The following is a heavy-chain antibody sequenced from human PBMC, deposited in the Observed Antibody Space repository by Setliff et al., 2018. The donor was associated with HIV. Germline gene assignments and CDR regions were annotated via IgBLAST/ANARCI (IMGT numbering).Heavy chain of an antibody. V-gene: IGHV4-39*01. D-gene: IGHD5-18*01. Sequence: SETLSLTCTVSGGSISSSSYYWGWIRQPPGKGLEWIGSIYYSGSTYYNPSLKSRVTISVDTSKNQFSLRLSSVTAADTAVYYCARGTGSYGSDYWGQGTLVTVSS. CDR2: IYYSGST. J-gene: IGHJ4*02. CDR3: ARGTGSYGSDY. CDR1: GGSISSSSYY.